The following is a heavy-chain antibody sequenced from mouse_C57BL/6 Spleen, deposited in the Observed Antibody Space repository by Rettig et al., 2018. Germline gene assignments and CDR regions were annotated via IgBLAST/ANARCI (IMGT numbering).Heavy chain of an antibody. J-gene: IGHJ4*01. CDR2: GST. CDR3: ARRGGYGAMDY. V-gene: IGHV2-2*01. Sequence: GSTDYNAAFISRLSISKDNSKSQVFFKMNSLQADDTAIYYCARRGGYGAMDYWGQGTSVTVSS. D-gene: IGHD2-2*01.